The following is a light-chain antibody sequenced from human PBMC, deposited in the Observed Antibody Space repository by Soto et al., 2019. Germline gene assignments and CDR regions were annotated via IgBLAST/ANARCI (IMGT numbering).Light chain of an antibody. CDR2: GAS. V-gene: IGKV3D-15*01. Sequence: EIVLTQSPATLSLSPGERATLSCRASQSVSSNLAWYQQKPGQAPRLLIYGASTRATDVPDRFSGSGSGADFTLSISRLEPEDFAVYYCQQYNNWPGTFGQGTKADIK. CDR1: QSVSSN. CDR3: QQYNNWPGT. J-gene: IGKJ1*01.